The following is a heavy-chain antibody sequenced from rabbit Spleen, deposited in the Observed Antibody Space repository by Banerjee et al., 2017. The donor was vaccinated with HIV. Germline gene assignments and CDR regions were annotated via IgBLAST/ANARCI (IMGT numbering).Heavy chain of an antibody. Sequence: QEQLEESGGDLVKPEGSLTLTCTASGFSFSNKAVMCWVRQAPGKGLQWIACINAVTGKAVYATWAKGRFTISRTSSTTVTLRMTSLTAADRAAYFCARDLVGVIGWNFYLWGPGTLVTVS. CDR1: GFSFSNKAV. CDR2: INAVTGKA. CDR3: ARDLVGVIGWNFYL. D-gene: IGHD1-1*01. V-gene: IGHV1S45*01. J-gene: IGHJ4*01.